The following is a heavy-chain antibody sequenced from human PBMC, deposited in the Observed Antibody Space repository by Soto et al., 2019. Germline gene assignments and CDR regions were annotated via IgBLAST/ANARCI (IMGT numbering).Heavy chain of an antibody. D-gene: IGHD3-16*01. Sequence: PSETLCVTCTLSTYSISSGYYWGWIRQSPGEGLEWIVGMYHSGTTYYNPSLKSRVTISIDTSKNQFSLKLTSVTSADTAVYFCARVAFGPIDYWGQGTLVTVSS. CDR2: MYHSGTT. CDR1: TYSISSGYY. V-gene: IGHV4-38-2*02. J-gene: IGHJ4*02. CDR3: ARVAFGPIDY.